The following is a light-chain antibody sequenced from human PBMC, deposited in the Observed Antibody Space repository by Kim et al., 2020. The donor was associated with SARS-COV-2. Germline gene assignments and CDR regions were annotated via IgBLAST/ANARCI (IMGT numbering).Light chain of an antibody. V-gene: IGLV3-19*01. Sequence: LGQTVKITCQGDILRIHYPSWFQQKPGQAPILVLYGNNYRPSGIPDRFSASSSGTTASLILAGAQAEDEADYYCNSRCRSGTEIVFGGGTQLTVL. CDR1: ILRIHY. CDR2: GNN. J-gene: IGLJ2*01. CDR3: NSRCRSGTEIV.